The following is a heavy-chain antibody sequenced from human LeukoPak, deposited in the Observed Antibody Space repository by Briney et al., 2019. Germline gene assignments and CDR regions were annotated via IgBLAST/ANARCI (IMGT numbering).Heavy chain of an antibody. Sequence: GGSLKLSCAASGFTFSSYSMNWVRQAPGKGLEWVSSISSSSSYIYYADSVKGRFTISRDESRNTVYLQLTYLRVEDTAVYYCAKASWVSSADAVLWGQGTPVTVSS. J-gene: IGHJ4*02. CDR3: AKASWVSSADAVL. D-gene: IGHD3-16*01. V-gene: IGHV3-21*04. CDR1: GFTFSSYS. CDR2: ISSSSSYI.